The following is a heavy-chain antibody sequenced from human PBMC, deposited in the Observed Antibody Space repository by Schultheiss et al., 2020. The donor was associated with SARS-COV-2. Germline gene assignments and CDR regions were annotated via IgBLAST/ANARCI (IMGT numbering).Heavy chain of an antibody. D-gene: IGHD6-6*01. CDR1: GGSFSGYY. J-gene: IGHJ4*02. CDR3: ASYGGRSSSRTFDY. CDR2: IYYSGST. V-gene: IGHV4-59*08. Sequence: SETLSLTCAVYGGSFSGYYWSWIRQPPGKGLEWIGYIYYSGSTYYNPSLKSRVTISVDTSKNQFSLKLSSVTAADTAVYYCASYGGRSSSRTFDYWGQGTLVTVSS.